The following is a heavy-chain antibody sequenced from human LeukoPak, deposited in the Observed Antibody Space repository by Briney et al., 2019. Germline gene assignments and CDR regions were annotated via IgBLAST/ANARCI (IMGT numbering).Heavy chain of an antibody. CDR1: GFTVSRNY. CDR3: ARAHNWKYGSFDF. J-gene: IGHJ4*02. D-gene: IGHD1-7*01. CDR2: IYSGGST. Sequence: GGFLRLSCAASGFTVSRNYMSWVRQAPGKGLEWVSVIYSGGSTYYADSVKGRFTISRDNSKNTLYLQMNSLRAEDTAVYYCARAHNWKYGSFDFWGQGTLVTVSS. V-gene: IGHV3-66*01.